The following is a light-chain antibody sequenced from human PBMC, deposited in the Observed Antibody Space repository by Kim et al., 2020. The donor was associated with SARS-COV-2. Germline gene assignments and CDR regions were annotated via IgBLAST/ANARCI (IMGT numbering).Light chain of an antibody. Sequence: PGESATLSCRASQSVGNNYLAWFHQKPGQAPRVLIYGASSRAPGIPDRFAGSGSGTDFTLTISRLEPEDFAVYYCQQYASSPRTFGQGTKVDIK. V-gene: IGKV3-20*01. CDR2: GAS. CDR1: QSVGNNY. J-gene: IGKJ1*01. CDR3: QQYASSPRT.